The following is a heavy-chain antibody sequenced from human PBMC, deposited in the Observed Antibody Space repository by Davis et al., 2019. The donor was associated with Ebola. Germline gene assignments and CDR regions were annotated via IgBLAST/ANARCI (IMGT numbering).Heavy chain of an antibody. CDR3: ASAGEEGAGYSSAPP. CDR2: IIPILGIA. CDR1: GGTFSSYT. J-gene: IGHJ5*02. D-gene: IGHD6-25*01. Sequence: AASVKVSCKASGGTFSSYTISWVRQAPGQGLEWMGRIIPILGIANYAQKFQGRVTITADKSTITAYMELSSLRSEDSAVYYCASAGEEGAGYSSAPPWGQGTLVTVSS. V-gene: IGHV1-69*02.